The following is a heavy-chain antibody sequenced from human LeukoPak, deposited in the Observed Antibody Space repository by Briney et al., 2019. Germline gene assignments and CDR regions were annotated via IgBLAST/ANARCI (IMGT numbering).Heavy chain of an antibody. CDR1: GFTFSDYY. D-gene: IGHD3-3*01. CDR3: ARAYPDYLDL. Sequence: GGSLRLSCAVSGFTFSDYYMSWIRQAPGKGLEWVSYISTSSSFIKDADSVKGRFTISKDNAKKSLYLQINSLRAEDTAMYSCARAYPDYLDLWGQGTLVTVSS. J-gene: IGHJ4*02. V-gene: IGHV3-11*05. CDR2: ISTSSSFI.